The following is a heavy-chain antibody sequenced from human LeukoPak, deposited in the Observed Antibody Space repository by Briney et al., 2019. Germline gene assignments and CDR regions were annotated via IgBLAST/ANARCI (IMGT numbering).Heavy chain of an antibody. V-gene: IGHV4-59*01. Sequence: PSETLSLTCTVSGGSISSYCWSWIRQPPRKGLEWIGYIYYSGSTSYNPSLKSQVTISVDTSKNQFSLKLSSVTAADTAVYYCARELWPDYWGQGTLVTVSS. D-gene: IGHD5-18*01. CDR1: GGSISSYC. CDR3: ARELWPDY. J-gene: IGHJ4*02. CDR2: IYYSGST.